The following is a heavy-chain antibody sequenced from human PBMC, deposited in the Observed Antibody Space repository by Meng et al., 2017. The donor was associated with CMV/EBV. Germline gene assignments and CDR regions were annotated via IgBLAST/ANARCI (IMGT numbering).Heavy chain of an antibody. CDR1: TFTLSNHD. CDR2: INRGDSVI. V-gene: IGHV3-48*03. J-gene: IGHJ6*02. D-gene: IGHD3-3*01. Sequence: GESLKISCSSSTFTLSNHDMNWVRRAPGKGLEWLSHINRGDSVIAYADSVRGRFTISRDIAKNSLYLQMNSLRVEDTALYYCTKDQGISGYSMDVWGQGTTVTVSS. CDR3: TKDQGISGYSMDV.